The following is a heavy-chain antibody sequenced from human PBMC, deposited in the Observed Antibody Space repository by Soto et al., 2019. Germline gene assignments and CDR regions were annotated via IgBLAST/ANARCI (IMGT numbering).Heavy chain of an antibody. D-gene: IGHD5-12*01. V-gene: IGHV4-59*01. J-gene: IGHJ4*02. CDR3: ARSRDGYNLNPIDQ. CDR2: FFYTGST. CDR1: TGSSDSFY. Sequence: QVQLQVSGPGLVKPSATLSLSCTVSTGSSDSFYWSWIRQPPGKGLEWIGYFFYTGSTNHNPSLKGRVTMSLDMSSSQFSLSLTSVTAADTAMYYCARSRDGYNLNPIDQWGQGLLVTVSS.